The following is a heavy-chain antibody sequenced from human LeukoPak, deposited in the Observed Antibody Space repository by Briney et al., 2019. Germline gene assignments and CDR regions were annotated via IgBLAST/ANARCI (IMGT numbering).Heavy chain of an antibody. J-gene: IGHJ4*02. CDR1: GFTFSSYG. V-gene: IGHV3-30*18. CDR3: AKDFYDILTGLGFDY. D-gene: IGHD3-9*01. Sequence: GGSLRLSCAASGFTFSSYGMHWVRQAPGKGLEWVAVISYDGSNKYYADSVKGRFTISRDNSKNTLYLQMNSLRAEDTAVYYCAKDFYDILTGLGFDYWGQGTLVTVSS. CDR2: ISYDGSNK.